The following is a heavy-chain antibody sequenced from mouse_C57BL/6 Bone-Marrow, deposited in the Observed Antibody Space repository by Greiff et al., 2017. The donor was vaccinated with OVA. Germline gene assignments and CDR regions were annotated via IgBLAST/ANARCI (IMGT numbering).Heavy chain of an antibody. Sequence: VQLQQSGAELVRPGASVKLSCTASGFNIKDDYMHWVKQRPEQGLEWIGWIDPENGDTEYASKFQGKATITVDQSSNTAYLQLSGLTSEDTAVNYRTNRGLLLRYFDYWGQGTTLTVSS. V-gene: IGHV14-4*01. CDR2: IDPENGDT. CDR1: GFNIKDDY. D-gene: IGHD1-1*01. J-gene: IGHJ2*01. CDR3: TNRGLLLRYFDY.